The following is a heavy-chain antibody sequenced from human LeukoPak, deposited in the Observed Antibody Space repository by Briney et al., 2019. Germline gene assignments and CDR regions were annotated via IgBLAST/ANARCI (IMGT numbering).Heavy chain of an antibody. J-gene: IGHJ4*02. Sequence: SGGSLRLSCAASGFTFDDYAMHWVRQAPGKGLEWVSGISWNSGSIGYADSVKGRFTISRDNAKNSLYLQMNSLRAEDTALYYCAKDHFDYWGQGTLVTVSS. CDR2: ISWNSGSI. CDR1: GFTFDDYA. CDR3: AKDHFDY. V-gene: IGHV3-9*01.